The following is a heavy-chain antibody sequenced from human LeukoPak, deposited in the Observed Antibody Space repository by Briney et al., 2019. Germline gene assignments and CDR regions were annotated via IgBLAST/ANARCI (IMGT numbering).Heavy chain of an antibody. V-gene: IGHV1-69*05. D-gene: IGHD1-26*01. CDR3: AREHSGSYYGEGYYFDY. CDR1: GGTFSSYA. CDR2: IIPIFGTA. Sequence: SVKVSCKASGGTFSSYAISWVRQAPGQGLEWMGGIIPIFGTANYAQEFQGRVTITTDESTSTAYMELSSLRSEDTAVYYCAREHSGSYYGEGYYFDYWGQGTLVTVSS. J-gene: IGHJ4*02.